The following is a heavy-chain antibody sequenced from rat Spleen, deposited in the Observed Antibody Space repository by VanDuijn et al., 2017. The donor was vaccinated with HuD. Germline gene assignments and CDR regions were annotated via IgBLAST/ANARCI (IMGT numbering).Heavy chain of an antibody. V-gene: IGHV5-25*01. CDR1: GFTFSNYD. D-gene: IGHD1-9*01. CDR2: ISPSGGST. Sequence: EVQLVESGGGLVQPGRSLKLSCAASGFTFSNYDMAWVRQAPTQGLEWVASISPSGGSTYYRDSVKGRFTVSRDNAKSTLYLQMDSLRSEDTATYYCARHPYGYKRYYFDYWGQGVMVTVSS. CDR3: ARHPYGYKRYYFDY. J-gene: IGHJ2*01.